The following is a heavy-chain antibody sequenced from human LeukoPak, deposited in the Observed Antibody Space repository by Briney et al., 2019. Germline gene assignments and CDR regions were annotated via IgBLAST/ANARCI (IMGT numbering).Heavy chain of an antibody. CDR2: ISYDGSNK. CDR1: GFXFSSYA. J-gene: IGHJ2*01. V-gene: IGHV3-30-3*01. Sequence: PGGSLRPSCGASGFXFSSYAMSWVRQAPGKGLEWVAVISYDGSNKYSADSVKGRFTISRDNSKNTLYLQMNSLRAEDTAVWYCARETSDWYFDLWGRGILVTVSS. CDR3: ARETSDWYFDL.